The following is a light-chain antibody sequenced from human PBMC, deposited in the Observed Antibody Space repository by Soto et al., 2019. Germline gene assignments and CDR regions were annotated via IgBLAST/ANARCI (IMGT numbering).Light chain of an antibody. J-gene: IGLJ3*02. V-gene: IGLV2-18*01. CDR2: DVI. Sequence: QSALTQPPSVSGSPGQSVTISCTVTSSDVGDYEHVSWYQLAPGTAPKLVISDVINRPSGVPDRFSGSKSGNTPSLTISGLQAEDEADYYCGLFTSSATWVFGGGTKVTVL. CDR3: GLFTSSATWV. CDR1: SSDVGDYEH.